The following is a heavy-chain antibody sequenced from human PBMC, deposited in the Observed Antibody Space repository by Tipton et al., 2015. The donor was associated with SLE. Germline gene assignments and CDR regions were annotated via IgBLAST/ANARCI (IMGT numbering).Heavy chain of an antibody. CDR3: ARGDMPTSSYSSDVFDV. J-gene: IGHJ3*01. CDR1: GGSVSSGSYY. Sequence: TLSLTCTVSGGSVSSGSYYWSWIRQPPGKGLEWIGYIYYSGSTNYNPSLKSRVTISVDTSKNRFSLRLTSVTAADTAVYYCARGDMPTSSYSSDVFDVWGQGTMVTVSS. CDR2: IYYSGST. V-gene: IGHV4-61*03. D-gene: IGHD5-18*01.